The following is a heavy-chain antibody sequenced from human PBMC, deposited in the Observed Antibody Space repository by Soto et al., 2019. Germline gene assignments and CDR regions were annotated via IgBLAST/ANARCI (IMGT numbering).Heavy chain of an antibody. CDR2: IYYSATT. V-gene: IGHV4-30-4*08. CDR3: ARGFRGVYFDF. CDR1: GGSISRDYYY. Sequence: PSETLCLTCTVSGGSISRDYYYWSWIPQPPGKARDGFGYIYYSATTDDNPSLKGRLTISIDTSKNQFSLKLSSVTAADTAVYFCARGFRGVYFDFWGQGTLVTVSS. J-gene: IGHJ4*02. D-gene: IGHD3-10*01.